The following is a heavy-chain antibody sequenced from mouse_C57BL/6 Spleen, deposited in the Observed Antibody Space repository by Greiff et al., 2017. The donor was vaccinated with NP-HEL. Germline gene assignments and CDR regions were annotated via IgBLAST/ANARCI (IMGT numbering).Heavy chain of an antibody. J-gene: IGHJ2*01. V-gene: IGHV5-9-1*02. Sequence: EVQGVESGEGLVKPGGSLKLSCAASGFTFSSYAMSWVRQTPEKRLEWVAYISSGGDYIYYADTVKGRFTISRDTARNPLYLQMSSLKSEDTAMYYCTRDAHYGSSYFDYWGQGTTLTVSS. D-gene: IGHD1-1*01. CDR2: ISSGGDYI. CDR3: TRDAHYGSSYFDY. CDR1: GFTFSSYA.